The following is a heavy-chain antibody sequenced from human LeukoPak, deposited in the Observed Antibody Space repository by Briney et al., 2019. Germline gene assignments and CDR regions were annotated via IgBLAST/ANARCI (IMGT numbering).Heavy chain of an antibody. Sequence: GGSLRLSCAASGFTFDDYAMHWVRQAPGKGLEWVSGISWNSGSIGYADSVKGRFTISRDNAKNSLYLQMNSLRAEDTALYYCAKDTEHHRRYYFDYWGQGTLVTVSS. CDR1: GFTFDDYA. J-gene: IGHJ4*02. CDR3: AKDTEHHRRYYFDY. V-gene: IGHV3-9*01. D-gene: IGHD1-14*01. CDR2: ISWNSGSI.